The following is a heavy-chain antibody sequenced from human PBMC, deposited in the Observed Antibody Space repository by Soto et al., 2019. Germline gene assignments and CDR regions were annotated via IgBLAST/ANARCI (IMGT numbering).Heavy chain of an antibody. D-gene: IGHD3-10*01. V-gene: IGHV3-23*01. J-gene: IGHJ4*02. CDR2: ISGSGGST. CDR1: GFTFSSYA. CDR3: AKVTGGIPITMVRGVANFDY. Sequence: GGSLRLSCAASGFTFSSYAMSWVRQAPGKGLEWVSAISGSGGSTYYADSVKGRFTISRDNSKNTLYLQMNSLRAEDTAVYYCAKVTGGIPITMVRGVANFDYWGQGTLVTVSS.